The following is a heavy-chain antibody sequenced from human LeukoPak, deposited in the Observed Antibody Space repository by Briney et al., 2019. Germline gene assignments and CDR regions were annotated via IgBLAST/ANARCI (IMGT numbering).Heavy chain of an antibody. CDR3: AKDLIAVAGTGYYYYYGMDV. V-gene: IGHV3-30*18. CDR1: GFTFSSYG. CDR2: ISYDGSNK. Sequence: GGCLRLSCAASGFTFSSYGMHWVRQAPGKGLEWVAVISYDGSNKYYADSVKGRFTISRDNSKNTLYLQMNSLRAEDTAVYYCAKDLIAVAGTGYYYYYGMDVWGQGTTVTVSS. D-gene: IGHD6-19*01. J-gene: IGHJ6*02.